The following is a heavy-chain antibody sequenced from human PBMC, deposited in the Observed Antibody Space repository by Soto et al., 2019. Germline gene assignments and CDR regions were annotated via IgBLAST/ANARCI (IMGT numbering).Heavy chain of an antibody. CDR3: ARDLSYSSLFDY. V-gene: IGHV1-3*01. CDR2: INAGNGNT. J-gene: IGHJ4*02. Sequence: ASVEVSCKAAGYTFTSYAIHWVRQAPGQRLEWMGWINAGNGNTKYSQKFQGRVTITRDTSASTAYMELSSLRSEDTAVYYCARDLSYSSLFDYWGQGTLVTVS. CDR1: GYTFTSYA. D-gene: IGHD6-6*01.